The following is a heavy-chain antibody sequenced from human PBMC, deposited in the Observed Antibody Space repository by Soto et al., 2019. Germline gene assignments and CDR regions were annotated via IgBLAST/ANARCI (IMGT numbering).Heavy chain of an antibody. CDR1: GYTFTGFY. V-gene: IGHV1-2*02. J-gene: IGHJ4*02. CDR3: ARIRADYYSSGSLNY. D-gene: IGHD3-22*01. Sequence: ASVKVSCKASGYTFTGFYLHWVRRAPGQGLEWMGWINPNNGDTNYAQRFQGRVIMTRDTSITTAYMEVSRLRSDDTAVYYCARIRADYYSSGSLNYWGQGSQVTVSS. CDR2: INPNNGDT.